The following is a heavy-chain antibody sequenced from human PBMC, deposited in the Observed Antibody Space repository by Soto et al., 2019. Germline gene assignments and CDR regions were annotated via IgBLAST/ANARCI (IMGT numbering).Heavy chain of an antibody. J-gene: IGHJ4*02. CDR1: GGSFSGYY. D-gene: IGHD3-9*01. V-gene: IGHV4-34*01. Sequence: QVQLQQWGAGLLKPSETLSLTCAVYGGSFSGYYWSWIRQPPGKGLEWIGEINHSGSTNYNPSLKSRVTISVDTSKNQFSLKLSSVTAADTAVYYCARGPPIDYWGQGTLVTVSS. CDR3: ARGPPIDY. CDR2: INHSGST.